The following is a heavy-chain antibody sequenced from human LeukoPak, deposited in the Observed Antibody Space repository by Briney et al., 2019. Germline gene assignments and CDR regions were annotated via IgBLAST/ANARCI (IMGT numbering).Heavy chain of an antibody. D-gene: IGHD5-18*01. V-gene: IGHV4-34*01. J-gene: IGHJ4*02. CDR1: GGSFSGYY. CDR3: ARGEYSYGSFDY. Sequence: QPSETLSLTCAVYGGSFSGYYWSWIRQSPGKGLEWIGEINHSGSTNYNPSLKSRVTISVDTSKNQFSLKLSSVTAADTAVYYCARGEYSYGSFDYWGQGTLVTVSS. CDR2: INHSGST.